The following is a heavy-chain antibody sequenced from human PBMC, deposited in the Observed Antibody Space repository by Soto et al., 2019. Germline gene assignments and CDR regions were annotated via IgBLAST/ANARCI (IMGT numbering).Heavy chain of an antibody. V-gene: IGHV1-8*01. CDR2: MNPNSGNT. J-gene: IGHJ5*02. D-gene: IGHD6-13*01. CDR1: GYTFTSYD. Sequence: QVQLVQSGAEVKKPGASVKVSCKASGYTFTSYDINWVRQATGQGLEWMGGMNPNSGNTGYAQKFQGRVTMNRSTSISTSYMDLSSLRSEDTAVDYVARVRSATGRGWYDPWGQGTLVPVSS. CDR3: ARVRSATGRGWYDP.